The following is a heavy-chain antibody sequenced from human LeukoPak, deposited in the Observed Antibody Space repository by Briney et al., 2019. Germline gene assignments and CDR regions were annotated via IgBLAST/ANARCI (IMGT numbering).Heavy chain of an antibody. J-gene: IGHJ4*02. Sequence: ASVKVSCKASGYTFTSYAMSWVRQVPGQGLEWMGWINTNTGSPTYAQAFTGRFVFSLDTSVSTAYLQISSLKTEDTAVYYCACYDCGDYWGQGTLVTVSS. CDR1: GYTFTSYA. CDR2: INTNTGSP. CDR3: ACYDCGDY. V-gene: IGHV7-4-1*02. D-gene: IGHD2-2*01.